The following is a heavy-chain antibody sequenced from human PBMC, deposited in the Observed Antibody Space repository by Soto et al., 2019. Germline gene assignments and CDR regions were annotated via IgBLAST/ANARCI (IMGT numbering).Heavy chain of an antibody. CDR2: ISYDGDHK. CDR3: AKDRMNHNSVWDPFDI. J-gene: IGHJ3*02. V-gene: IGHV3-33*03. CDR1: GFTFRNYG. Sequence: LRLSCKPSGFTFRNYGLLWVRQAPGKGLEWVALISYDGDHKYYTDSARGRFTVSRDNFKSTLSLQMNGLRAEDTAVYYCAKDRMNHNSVWDPFDIWGQGTMVTVSS. D-gene: IGHD2-15*01.